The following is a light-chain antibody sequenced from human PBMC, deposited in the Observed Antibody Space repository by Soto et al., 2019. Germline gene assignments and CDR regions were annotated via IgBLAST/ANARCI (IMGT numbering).Light chain of an antibody. CDR2: DAS. Sequence: EIVLTQSPATLSLSPGERATLSCRASQSVSSSFAWYQQKPGQAPRLLIYDASNRATGIPARFSGSGSGTDFTLTISSLEPEDFAVYYCQQRSNLLTFGLGTKVDIK. CDR3: QQRSNLLT. J-gene: IGKJ3*01. CDR1: QSVSSS. V-gene: IGKV3-11*01.